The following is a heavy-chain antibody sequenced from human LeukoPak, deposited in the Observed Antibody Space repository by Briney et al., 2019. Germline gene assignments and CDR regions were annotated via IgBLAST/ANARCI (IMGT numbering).Heavy chain of an antibody. J-gene: IGHJ4*02. Sequence: GGTLRLSCAASGFTFSSYSMNWVRQAPGKGLEWVSSISSSSSYIYYADSVKGRFTISRDNAKNSLYLQMNSLRAEDTAVYYCAKFCSSTSCPAGNWGQGTLVTVSS. CDR3: AKFCSSTSCPAGN. CDR2: ISSSSSYI. CDR1: GFTFSSYS. D-gene: IGHD2-2*01. V-gene: IGHV3-21*01.